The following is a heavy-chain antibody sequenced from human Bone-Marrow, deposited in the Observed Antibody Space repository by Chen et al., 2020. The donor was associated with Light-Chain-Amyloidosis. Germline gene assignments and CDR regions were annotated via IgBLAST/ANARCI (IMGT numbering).Heavy chain of an antibody. Sequence: QLQLQESGPGLVKPSETLSLTCTVSGGLISSSSYYWGWIRQPPGKGLEWIGSIYYSGSTYYNPSLKSRVTISVDTSKNQFSLKLSSVTAADTAVYYCARNSGIVVVLPPDYWGQGTLVTVSS. CDR2: IYYSGST. CDR1: GGLISSSSYY. D-gene: IGHD2-21*01. V-gene: IGHV4-39*01. J-gene: IGHJ4*02. CDR3: ARNSGIVVVLPPDY.